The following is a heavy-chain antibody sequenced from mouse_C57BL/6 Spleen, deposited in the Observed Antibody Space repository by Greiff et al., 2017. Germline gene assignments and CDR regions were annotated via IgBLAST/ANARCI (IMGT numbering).Heavy chain of an antibody. CDR2: IYPGDGDT. Sequence: VKLQESGPELVKPGASVKISCKASGYAFSSSWMNWVKQRPGKGLEWIGRIYPGDGDTNYNGKFKGKATLTADKSSSTAYMQLSSLTSEDSAVYFCARAYGRTFWYFDVWGTGTTVTVSS. V-gene: IGHV1-82*01. J-gene: IGHJ1*03. CDR1: GYAFSSSW. D-gene: IGHD1-1*01. CDR3: ARAYGRTFWYFDV.